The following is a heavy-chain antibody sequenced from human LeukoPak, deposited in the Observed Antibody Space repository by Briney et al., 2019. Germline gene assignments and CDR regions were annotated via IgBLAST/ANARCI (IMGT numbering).Heavy chain of an antibody. CDR2: IYTSGTT. D-gene: IGHD3-22*01. CDR1: GASISSGSYY. CDR3: ARISWYSSVYDWFDP. J-gene: IGHJ5*02. Sequence: SQTLSLTCTVSGASISSGSYYWSWIRQPAGKGLDWIGRIYTSGTTNYNPSLKSRVTISVDTSKNQFSLKLTSVTAADTAVYYCARISWYSSVYDWFDPWGQGTLVTVSS. V-gene: IGHV4-61*02.